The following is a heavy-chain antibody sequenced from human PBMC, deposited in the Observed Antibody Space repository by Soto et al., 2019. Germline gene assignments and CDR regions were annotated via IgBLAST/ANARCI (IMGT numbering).Heavy chain of an antibody. V-gene: IGHV3-30-3*01. D-gene: IGHD1-26*01. J-gene: IGHJ4*02. CDR1: GLTLSNYA. CDR2: ISYDGGSK. Sequence: GGALRLSCAASGLTLSNYAMNWVRQAPGKGLEWVAVISYDGGSKYYADSVKGRFTISRDNSKNTLSLQMNSLRVDDTALYYCARDTGSWNFDYWGQGTQVTVSS. CDR3: ARDTGSWNFDY.